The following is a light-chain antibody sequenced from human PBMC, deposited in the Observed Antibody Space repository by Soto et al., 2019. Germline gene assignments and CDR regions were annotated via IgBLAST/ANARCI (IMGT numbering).Light chain of an antibody. Sequence: EVVMTQTPATLSVSPGERATFSCRASQSVRSNVAWYQQKPGQAPRLLIYGASTRATGVPARFSGSGSGTEFTLTISSLQSEDFVVYYCQQYNNWWTFGQGTRWIS. J-gene: IGKJ1*01. CDR2: GAS. V-gene: IGKV3-15*01. CDR3: QQYNNWWT. CDR1: QSVRSN.